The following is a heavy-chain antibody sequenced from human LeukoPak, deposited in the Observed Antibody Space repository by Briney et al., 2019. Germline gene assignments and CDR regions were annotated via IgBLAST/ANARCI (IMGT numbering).Heavy chain of an antibody. D-gene: IGHD2-8*01. CDR3: ARDMVYIAS. J-gene: IGHJ4*02. Sequence: SETLSLTCTVSGGCISSSNYYWGWIRQPPGKGLEWIGSIYYSGSTYYNPSLKSRVTISVDTSKNQFSLKLNSVTAADTAVYYCARDMVYIASWGQGTLVTVSS. V-gene: IGHV4-39*07. CDR1: GGCISSSNYY. CDR2: IYYSGST.